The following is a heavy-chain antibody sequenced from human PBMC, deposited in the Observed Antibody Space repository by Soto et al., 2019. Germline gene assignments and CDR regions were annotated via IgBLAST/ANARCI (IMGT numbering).Heavy chain of an antibody. V-gene: IGHV3-23*01. J-gene: IGHJ2*01. CDR3: AKGKTGTTSWYFDL. Sequence: EVQLLESGGGLVQPGGSLRLSCAASGFTLSSYGMSWARQAPGKGLEWVSGISGSGGGTYYADSVKGRFTISRDNSKNTLYLQMNSLRAEDTAVYYCAKGKTGTTSWYFDLWGRGTLVTVSS. CDR2: ISGSGGGT. D-gene: IGHD1-1*01. CDR1: GFTLSSYG.